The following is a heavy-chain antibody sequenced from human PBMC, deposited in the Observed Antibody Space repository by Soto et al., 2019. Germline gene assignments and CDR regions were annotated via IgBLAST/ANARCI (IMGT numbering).Heavy chain of an antibody. CDR1: GYTFTSYY. D-gene: IGHD6-6*01. Sequence: ASVKVSCKASGYTFTSYYMHWVRQAPGQGLEWMGIINPSGGSTSYAQKFQGRVTMTRDTSTSTVYMELSSLRSEDTAVYYCARDGAAHYYYYGMDVWGQGPTVTVSS. CDR2: INPSGGST. V-gene: IGHV1-46*01. CDR3: ARDGAAHYYYYGMDV. J-gene: IGHJ6*02.